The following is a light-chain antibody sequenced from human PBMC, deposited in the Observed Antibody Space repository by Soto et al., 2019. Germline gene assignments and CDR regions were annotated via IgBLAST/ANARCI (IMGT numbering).Light chain of an antibody. CDR1: QSISSW. Sequence: DIQMTQSPSTLSASVGDRVTITCRASQSISSWLAWYQQKPGKAPKLLIYDASSLESVVPSRCSGGGSGTEFSLTISSLHTDDFSAYYCQQYNSYYTCGQGAKLESK. J-gene: IGKJ2*01. CDR3: QQYNSYYT. V-gene: IGKV1-5*01. CDR2: DAS.